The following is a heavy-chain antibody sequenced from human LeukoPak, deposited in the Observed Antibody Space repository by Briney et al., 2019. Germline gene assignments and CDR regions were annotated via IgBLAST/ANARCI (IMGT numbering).Heavy chain of an antibody. Sequence: VSYISSSGSTIYYADSVKGRFTISRDNAKNSLYLQMNSLRAEDTAVYYCARETYSSGWYPYYYYYMDVWGKGTTVTISS. D-gene: IGHD6-19*01. V-gene: IGHV3-11*01. CDR2: ISSSGSTI. CDR3: ARETYSSGWYPYYYYYMDV. J-gene: IGHJ6*03.